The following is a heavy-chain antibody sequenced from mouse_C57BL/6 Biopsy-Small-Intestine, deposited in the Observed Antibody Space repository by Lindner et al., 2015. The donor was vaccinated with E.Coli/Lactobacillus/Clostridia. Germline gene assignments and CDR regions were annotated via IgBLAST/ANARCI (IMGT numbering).Heavy chain of an antibody. D-gene: IGHD4-1*01. CDR2: IYPYNGIS. CDR1: GYSFTGYY. CDR3: ARGTGTKGYFDY. J-gene: IGHJ2*01. V-gene: IGHV1-31*01. Sequence: VQLQESGPELVKPGASVKISCKASGYSFTGYYMHWVKQSHGNILDWIGFIYPYNGISSYSQKFKGKATLTVDKSSNTAYMELRSLTSEDSAVYYCARGTGTKGYFDYWGQGTTLTVSS.